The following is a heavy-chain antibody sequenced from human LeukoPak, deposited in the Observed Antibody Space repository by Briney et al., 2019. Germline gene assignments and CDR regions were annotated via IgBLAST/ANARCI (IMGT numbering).Heavy chain of an antibody. V-gene: IGHV3-64*02. CDR1: GFTFSSYP. D-gene: IGHD4-17*01. Sequence: GGSLRLSCAASGFTFSSYPMHWVRQTPGKGLEYVSGISSNRDSTYYADSVKGRFTISRDNSKNTLYRQMGSLRAEDMAVYYCAREYYGEELDYWGQGTLVTVSS. CDR2: ISSNRDST. J-gene: IGHJ4*02. CDR3: AREYYGEELDY.